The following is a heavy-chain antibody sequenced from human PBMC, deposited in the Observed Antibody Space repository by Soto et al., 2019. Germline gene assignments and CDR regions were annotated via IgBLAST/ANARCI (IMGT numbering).Heavy chain of an antibody. Sequence: SVKVSCKASGGTFSSYTISWVRQAPGQGLEWMGRIIPILGIANYAQKFQGRVTITADKSTSTAYMELSSLRSEDTAVYYCARAIVSYYDFWSGYPAGSFDYWGQGTLVTAPQ. CDR2: IIPILGIA. V-gene: IGHV1-69*02. D-gene: IGHD3-3*01. J-gene: IGHJ4*02. CDR3: ARAIVSYYDFWSGYPAGSFDY. CDR1: GGTFSSYT.